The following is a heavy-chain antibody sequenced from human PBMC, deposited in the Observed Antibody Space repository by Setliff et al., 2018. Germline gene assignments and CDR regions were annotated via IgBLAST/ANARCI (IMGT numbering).Heavy chain of an antibody. CDR3: ARERQGGFLEWSPLDP. Sequence: SETLSLTCSVSGGLIYDHWWTWVRQPAGEEFQWIGRVYSDGDTEYNPSLKSRVTISVXXXNNQFSLHLTSVTAADTARYFCARERQGGFLEWSPLDPWGQGILVTVSS. CDR2: VYSDGDT. V-gene: IGHV4-4*07. CDR1: GGLIYDHW. J-gene: IGHJ5*02. D-gene: IGHD3-3*01.